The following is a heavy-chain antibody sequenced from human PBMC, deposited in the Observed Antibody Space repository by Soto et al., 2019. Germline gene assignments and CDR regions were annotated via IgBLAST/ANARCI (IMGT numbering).Heavy chain of an antibody. CDR3: VREREGVGYSSLDY. CDR2: VSSSSSYI. D-gene: IGHD5-12*01. J-gene: IGHJ4*02. Sequence: GGSLRLSCAASGFTFSSYSMNWVRQAPGKGLEWVSSVSSSSSYIYYVDSVKGRFTISRDNAKNSLYLQMNSLRAEDTAVYYCVREREGVGYSSLDYWGQGTLVTVSS. V-gene: IGHV3-21*01. CDR1: GFTFSSYS.